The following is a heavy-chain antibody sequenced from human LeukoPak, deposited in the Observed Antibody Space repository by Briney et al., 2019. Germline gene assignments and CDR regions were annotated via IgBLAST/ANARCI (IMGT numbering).Heavy chain of an antibody. CDR2: IFNSGST. V-gene: IGHV4-39*01. J-gene: IGHJ4*02. CDR3: VRHYRLNTGFDY. CDR1: GGCISSRSYY. Sequence: SETLSLTCIVSGGCISSRSYYWGWIRQLPGKGLEWIGSIFNSGSTYYNSSLQSRVTISVDTSKNQFSLRLTSVTAADTAVYYCVRHYRLNTGFDYWGQGTLVTVSS. D-gene: IGHD7-27*01.